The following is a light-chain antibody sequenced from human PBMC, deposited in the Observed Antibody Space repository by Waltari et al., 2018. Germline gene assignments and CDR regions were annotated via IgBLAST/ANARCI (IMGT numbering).Light chain of an antibody. CDR1: QSLTKRD. CDR2: GAS. V-gene: IGKV3-20*01. Sequence: EVVLTQSPGTMSLSPGEKATLSCRASQSLTKRDLAWYQQKPGQAPRLLIYGASSRAAGIPDRFSGSGSGTGFTLTINRLEPDDFAVYYCQQYGSSILYTFGQGTKLEIK. CDR3: QQYGSSILYT. J-gene: IGKJ2*01.